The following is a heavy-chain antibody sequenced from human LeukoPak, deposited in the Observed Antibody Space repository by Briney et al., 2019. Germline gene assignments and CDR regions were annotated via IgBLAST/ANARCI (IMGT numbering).Heavy chain of an antibody. Sequence: GGSLRLSCTTSGFTFGDYAMSWVRQAPGMGLEWVSFITSSAYGGTTAYAASVKGRFTISRDDSKNIAYLQMNSLKTEDTAVYYCTRAPYCGGDCHRNWGQGTLVTVSS. CDR1: GFTFGDYA. D-gene: IGHD2-21*02. CDR3: TRAPYCGGDCHRN. V-gene: IGHV3-49*04. J-gene: IGHJ4*02. CDR2: ITSSAYGGTT.